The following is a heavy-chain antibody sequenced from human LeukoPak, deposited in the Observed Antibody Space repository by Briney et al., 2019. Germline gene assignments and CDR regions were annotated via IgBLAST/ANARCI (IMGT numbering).Heavy chain of an antibody. D-gene: IGHD6-13*01. Sequence: GGSLRLSCAASGFTFSSYSMNWVRQAPGKGLEWVSSISSSSSYIYYADSVKGRFTISRDNAKNSLYLQMNSLRAEDTAVYCCARDFPSIAAAGYFDYWGQGTLVTVSS. CDR1: GFTFSSYS. CDR3: ARDFPSIAAAGYFDY. V-gene: IGHV3-21*01. J-gene: IGHJ4*02. CDR2: ISSSSSYI.